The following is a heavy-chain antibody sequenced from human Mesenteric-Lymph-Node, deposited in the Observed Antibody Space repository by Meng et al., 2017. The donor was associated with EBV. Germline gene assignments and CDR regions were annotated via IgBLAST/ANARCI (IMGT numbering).Heavy chain of an antibody. CDR3: ARPDSSSWIHFDY. Sequence: HLQLQEPGPGLVKPSDTLSLTCTVSGGSISSSSYAWGWIRQPPGKGLEWIGSIYYSGSTYYNPSLKSRVTISVDTSKNQFSLKLSSVTAADTAVYYCARPDSSSWIHFDYWGQGTLVTVSS. D-gene: IGHD6-13*01. CDR1: GGSISSSSYA. CDR2: IYYSGST. V-gene: IGHV4-39*01. J-gene: IGHJ4*02.